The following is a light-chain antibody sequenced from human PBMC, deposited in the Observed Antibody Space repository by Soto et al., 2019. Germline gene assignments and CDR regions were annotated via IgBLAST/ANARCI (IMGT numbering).Light chain of an antibody. CDR3: SSYTSSTSVA. Sequence: QSALTQPASVSGSPGPSLTLSCTGASSDVGGYNYVSWYQQHPGKAPNLIISAVSNRPSGVSHRFSGAKSGNTASLAISGLQAENEAEYYCSSYTSSTSVAFGGGTKLTVL. J-gene: IGLJ2*01. CDR1: SSDVGGYNY. V-gene: IGLV2-14*01. CDR2: AVS.